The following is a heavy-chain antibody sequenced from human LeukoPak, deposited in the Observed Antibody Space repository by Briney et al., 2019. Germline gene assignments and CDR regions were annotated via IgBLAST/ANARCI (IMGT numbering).Heavy chain of an antibody. D-gene: IGHD6-19*01. CDR1: GYTFTGYY. J-gene: IGHJ5*02. CDR3: ARDAFSSGWPYFDP. Sequence: ASVKVSCKASGYTFTGYYMHWVRQAPGQGLEWMGWINPNSGGTNYAQKFQGRVTMTRDTSISTAYMELSRLRSDDTAVYYCARDAFSSGWPYFDPWGQGTLVTVSS. CDR2: INPNSGGT. V-gene: IGHV1-2*02.